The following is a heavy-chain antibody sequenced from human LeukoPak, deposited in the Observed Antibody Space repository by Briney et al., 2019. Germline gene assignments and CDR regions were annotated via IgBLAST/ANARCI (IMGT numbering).Heavy chain of an antibody. D-gene: IGHD2-2*01. V-gene: IGHV1-18*01. J-gene: IGHJ5*02. CDR3: ARVGDIVVVPAAMAPAEHWFDP. Sequence: GASVKVSCKASGYTFTSYGISWVRQAPGQGLEWMGWFSAYNGNTNYAQKLQGRVTMTTDTSTSTAYMELRSLRSDDTAVYYCARVGDIVVVPAAMAPAEHWFDPWGQGTLVTVSS. CDR2: FSAYNGNT. CDR1: GYTFTSYG.